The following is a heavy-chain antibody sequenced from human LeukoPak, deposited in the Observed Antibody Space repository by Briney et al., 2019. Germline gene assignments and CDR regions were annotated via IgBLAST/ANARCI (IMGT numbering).Heavy chain of an antibody. CDR3: ARDPTYYYDSSGYYN. CDR1: GGTFSSYA. V-gene: IGHV1-69*05. Sequence: ATVKVSCKASGGTFSSYAISWVRQAPGQGLEWMGGIIPIFGTANYAQKFQGRVTITTDESTSTAYMELSSLRSEDTAVYYCARDPTYYYDSSGYYNWGQGTLVTVSS. J-gene: IGHJ4*02. D-gene: IGHD3-22*01. CDR2: IIPIFGTA.